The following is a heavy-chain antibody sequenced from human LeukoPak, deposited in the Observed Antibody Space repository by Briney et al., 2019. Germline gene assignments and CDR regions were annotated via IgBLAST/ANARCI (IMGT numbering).Heavy chain of an antibody. J-gene: IGHJ4*02. CDR1: GGSISSSSYY. CDR2: IYYSGST. Sequence: SETLSLTCTVSGGSISSSSYYWGWIRQPPGKGLEWIGYIYYSGSTNYNPSLKSRVTISVDTSKNQFSLKLSSVTAADTAVYYCARGRFWGSSSSGYWGQGTLVTVSS. CDR3: ARGRFWGSSSSGY. D-gene: IGHD6-6*01. V-gene: IGHV4-61*05.